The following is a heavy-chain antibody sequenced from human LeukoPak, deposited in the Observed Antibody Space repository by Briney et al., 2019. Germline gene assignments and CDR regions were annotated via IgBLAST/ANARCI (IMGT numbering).Heavy chain of an antibody. CDR1: GGSISSSSYY. J-gene: IGHJ5*02. CDR3: ARSVLRFGEYPLGFDP. D-gene: IGHD3-10*01. V-gene: IGHV4-39*01. Sequence: SETLSLTCTVSGGSISSSSYYWGWIRQPPGKGLEWIGSIYYSGSTYYNPSLKSRVTISVDTSKNQFSLKLSSVTAADTAVYYCARSVLRFGEYPLGFDPWGQGTLVTVSS. CDR2: IYYSGST.